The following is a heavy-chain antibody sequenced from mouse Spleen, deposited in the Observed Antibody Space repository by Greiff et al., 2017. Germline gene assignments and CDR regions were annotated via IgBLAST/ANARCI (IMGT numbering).Heavy chain of an antibody. Sequence: VQLQESGAELVKPGTSVKLSCKASGYNFTSYWINWVKLRPGQGLEWIGDIYPGSGSTNYNEKFKSKATLTVDTSSSTAYMQLSSLASEDSALYYCAREGGYAMDYWGQGTSVTVSS. V-gene: IGHV1-55*01. CDR3: AREGGYAMDY. J-gene: IGHJ4*01. CDR1: GYNFTSYW. CDR2: IYPGSGST.